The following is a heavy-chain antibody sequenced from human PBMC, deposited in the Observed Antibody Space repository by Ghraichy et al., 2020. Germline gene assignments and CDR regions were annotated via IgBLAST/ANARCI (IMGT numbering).Heavy chain of an antibody. J-gene: IGHJ4*02. CDR2: INHSGST. D-gene: IGHD6-13*01. V-gene: IGHV4-34*01. Sequence: SETLSLTCAVYGGSFSGYYWSWIRQPPGKGLEWIGEINHSGSTNYNPSLKSRVTISVDTSKNQFSLKLSSVTAADTAVYYCARGYSSSWYRPTGSLYYFDYWGQGTLVTVSS. CDR3: ARGYSSSWYRPTGSLYYFDY. CDR1: GGSFSGYY.